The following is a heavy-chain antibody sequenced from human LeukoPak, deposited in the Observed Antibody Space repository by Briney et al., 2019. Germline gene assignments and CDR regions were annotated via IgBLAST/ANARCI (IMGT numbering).Heavy chain of an antibody. CDR2: IKQDGSEK. Sequence: GVLRLSCAASGFTFSSYWMSWVRQAPGKGLEWVANIKQDGSEKYYVDSVQGRFTIARDNAKNSLYLQMNSLRVEDTAVYYCARRIVGPTSGGDYWGQGTPVTVSS. D-gene: IGHD1-26*01. J-gene: IGHJ4*02. CDR1: GFTFSSYW. CDR3: ARRIVGPTSGGDY. V-gene: IGHV3-7*01.